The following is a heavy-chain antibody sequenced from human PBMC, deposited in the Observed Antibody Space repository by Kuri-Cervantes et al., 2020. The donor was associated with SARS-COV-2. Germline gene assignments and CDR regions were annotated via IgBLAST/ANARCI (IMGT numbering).Heavy chain of an antibody. J-gene: IGHJ4*02. CDR1: GYTFTSYY. CDR2: INPDSGET. Sequence: ASVKVSCKASGYTFTSYYMHWVRQAPGQGLEWVGWINPDSGETTYAQKFQGRVTMTRDTSISTAYMELSRLRSDDTAVYYCARVPRGGYSSGWYNYYFDYWGQGTLVTVSS. V-gene: IGHV1-2*02. D-gene: IGHD6-19*01. CDR3: ARVPRGGYSSGWYNYYFDY.